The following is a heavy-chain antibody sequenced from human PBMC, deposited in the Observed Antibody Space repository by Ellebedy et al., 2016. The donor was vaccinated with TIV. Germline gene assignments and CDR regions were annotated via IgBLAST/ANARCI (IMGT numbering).Heavy chain of an antibody. V-gene: IGHV3-74*01. CDR3: ARGGLPAAKDF. J-gene: IGHJ4*02. CDR1: GFTFSSYW. CDR2: MNTDGSSI. D-gene: IGHD2-2*01. Sequence: GGSLGLSCAASGFTFSSYWMHWVRQAPGKGLVWVSRMNTDGSSISYADSVKGRFTISRDNAKNKLYLQMNSLRAEDTAVYYCARGGLPAAKDFWGQGTLVTVSS.